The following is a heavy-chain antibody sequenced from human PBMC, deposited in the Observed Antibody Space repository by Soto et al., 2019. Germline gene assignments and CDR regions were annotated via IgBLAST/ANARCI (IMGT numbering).Heavy chain of an antibody. J-gene: IGHJ4*02. Sequence: QVQLRESGPGLVKPSQTLSLTCTVSGGSISSGGYYWSWIRQHPGKGLEWIGYIYYSGSTYYNPSLKSRVTISVDTSKNQFSLKLSSVTAADTAVYYCARAPRPIAAAGTRFDYWGQGTLVTVSS. D-gene: IGHD6-13*01. CDR2: IYYSGST. CDR1: GGSISSGGYY. V-gene: IGHV4-31*03. CDR3: ARAPRPIAAAGTRFDY.